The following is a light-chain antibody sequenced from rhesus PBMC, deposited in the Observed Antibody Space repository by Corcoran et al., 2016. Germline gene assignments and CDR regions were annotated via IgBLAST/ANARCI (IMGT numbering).Light chain of an antibody. CDR2: KAS. J-gene: IGKJ1*01. CDR3: QQHNSDPRT. CDR1: QGISSY. Sequence: DIQMTQSPSSLSASVGDTVTITCRASQGISSYLAWYQQKPGEAPKLLIYKASTLQSGVPSRFSGSGSGTDFTLTISSLQPEDFATYYCQQHNSDPRTFGQGTKVEIK. V-gene: IGKV1-25*01.